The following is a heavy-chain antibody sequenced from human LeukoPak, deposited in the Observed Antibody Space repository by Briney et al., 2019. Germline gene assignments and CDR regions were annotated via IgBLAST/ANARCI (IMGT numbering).Heavy chain of an antibody. CDR3: ARDGQSGPDAFDI. D-gene: IGHD7-27*01. V-gene: IGHV3-11*01. J-gene: IGHJ3*02. CDR2: ISSSGSTI. CDR1: GFTFSDYY. Sequence: PGGSLRLSCAASGFTFSDYYMSWIRQAPGKGLEWVSYISSSGSTIYYAASVKGRFTISRDNAKNSLYLQMNSLRAEDTAVYYCARDGQSGPDAFDIWGQGTMVTVSS.